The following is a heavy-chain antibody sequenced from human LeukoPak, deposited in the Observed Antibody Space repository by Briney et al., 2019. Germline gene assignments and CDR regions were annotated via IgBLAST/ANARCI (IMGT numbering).Heavy chain of an antibody. CDR3: ATPPTLGARTTVDY. J-gene: IGHJ4*02. CDR2: FDPEDGET. V-gene: IGHV1-24*01. Sequence: ASVKVPCKVSGYTLTELSMHWVRRAPGKGLEWMGGFDPEDGETIYAQKFQGRVTMTEDTSTDTAYMELSSLRSEDTAVYYCATPPTLGARTTVDYWGQGTLVTVSS. D-gene: IGHD1-1*01. CDR1: GYTLTELS.